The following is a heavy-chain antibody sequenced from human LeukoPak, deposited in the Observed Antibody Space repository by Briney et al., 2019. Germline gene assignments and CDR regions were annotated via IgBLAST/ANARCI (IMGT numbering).Heavy chain of an antibody. Sequence: GGSLRLSCAASGFTFSSYAMHWVRQAPGKGLEWVAVILYDGSNKYYADSVKGRFTISRDNSKNTLYLQMNSLRAEDTAVYYCARDGYGDYWVGYWGQGTLVTVSS. CDR3: ARDGYGDYWVGY. V-gene: IGHV3-30*04. CDR2: ILYDGSNK. CDR1: GFTFSSYA. J-gene: IGHJ4*02. D-gene: IGHD4-17*01.